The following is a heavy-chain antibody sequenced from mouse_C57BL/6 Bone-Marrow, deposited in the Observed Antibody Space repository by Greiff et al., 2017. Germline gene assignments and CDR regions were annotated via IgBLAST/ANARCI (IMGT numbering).Heavy chain of an antibody. CDR1: GYSITSGYY. J-gene: IGHJ1*03. V-gene: IGHV3-6*01. Sequence: DVQLQESGPGLVKPSQSLSLTCSVTGYSITSGYYWNWIRQFPGNKLEWMGYISYDGSNNYNPSLKNRISITRDTSKNQFFLKLNSVTTEDTATYYCARVPFYWYFDVWGTGTTVTVSS. CDR3: ARVPFYWYFDV. CDR2: ISYDGSN.